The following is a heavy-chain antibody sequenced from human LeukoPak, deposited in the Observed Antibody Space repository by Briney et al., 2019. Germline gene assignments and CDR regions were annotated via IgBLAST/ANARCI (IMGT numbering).Heavy chain of an antibody. Sequence: PGGSLRLSCAASGFTFNSYSMNWVRQAPGKGLEWVSYIDSSSSTIYYADSVKGRFTISRDYAKNSLFLQMSSLRDEDTAVYYCARDPEAGGFDYWGQGTLVTVSS. V-gene: IGHV3-48*02. CDR1: GFTFNSYS. J-gene: IGHJ4*02. D-gene: IGHD1-26*01. CDR2: IDSSSSTI. CDR3: ARDPEAGGFDY.